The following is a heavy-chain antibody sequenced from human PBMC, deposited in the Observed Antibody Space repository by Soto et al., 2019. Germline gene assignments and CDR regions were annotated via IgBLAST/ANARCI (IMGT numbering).Heavy chain of an antibody. Sequence: QVQLVESGGGVVQPGRSLRLSCAASGFTFSSYVMHWVRQAPGKGLEWVAVIWYDGSNKYYADSVKGRFTISRDNSKNTLYLQMNSLRAEDTAVYYCARDPMQRPFTYGMDVWGQGTTVTVSS. V-gene: IGHV3-33*01. J-gene: IGHJ6*02. CDR3: ARDPMQRPFTYGMDV. CDR1: GFTFSSYV. D-gene: IGHD6-25*01. CDR2: IWYDGSNK.